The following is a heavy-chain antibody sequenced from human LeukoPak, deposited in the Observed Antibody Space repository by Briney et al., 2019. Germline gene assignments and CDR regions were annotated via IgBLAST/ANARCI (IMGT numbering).Heavy chain of an antibody. D-gene: IGHD1-26*01. V-gene: IGHV3-23*01. J-gene: IGHJ6*03. Sequence: GGSLRLSCAASGFTFSSYAMSWVRQAPGKGLEWVSAIGGSGGSTYYADSVKGRFTISRGNSKNTLYLQMNSLRAEDTAVYYCAKGGSYGPNYYYYMDVWGKGTTVTISS. CDR3: AKGGSYGPNYYYYMDV. CDR2: IGGSGGST. CDR1: GFTFSSYA.